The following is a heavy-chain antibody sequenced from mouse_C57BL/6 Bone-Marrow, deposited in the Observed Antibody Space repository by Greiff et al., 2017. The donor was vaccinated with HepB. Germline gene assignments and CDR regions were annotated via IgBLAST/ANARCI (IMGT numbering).Heavy chain of an antibody. CDR3: ARCGGLDY. Sequence: QVQLQQSGPELVKPGASVKISCKASGYAFSSSWMNWVKQRPGKGLEWIGRIYPGDGDTNYNGKFKGKATLTADKSSSTAYMQLSSLTSEDSAVYFCARCGGLDYWGQGTTLTVSS. J-gene: IGHJ2*01. CDR2: IYPGDGDT. V-gene: IGHV1-82*01. CDR1: GYAFSSSW.